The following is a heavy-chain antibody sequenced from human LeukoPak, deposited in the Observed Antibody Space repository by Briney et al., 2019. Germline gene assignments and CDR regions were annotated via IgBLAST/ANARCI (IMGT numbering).Heavy chain of an antibody. CDR1: GYSISSGYY. V-gene: IGHV4-38-2*02. D-gene: IGHD2-8*01. CDR3: ARERYCTNGVCYMIDY. CDR2: IYHSGST. J-gene: IGHJ4*02. Sequence: PSETLSLTCTVSGYSISSGYYWGWIRQPPGKGLEWIGSIYHSGSTYYNPSLKSRVTMLVDTSKNQFSLKLSSVTAADTAVYYCARERYCTNGVCYMIDYWGQGTLVTVSS.